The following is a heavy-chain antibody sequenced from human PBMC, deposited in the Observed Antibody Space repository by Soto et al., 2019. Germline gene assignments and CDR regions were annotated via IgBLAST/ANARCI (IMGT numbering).Heavy chain of an antibody. CDR3: AKGPVGLYTSGWYASFDY. V-gene: IGHV3-43*01. CDR1: GFTFDDYT. Sequence: EVQLVESGGVVVQPGGSLRLSCAASGFTFDDYTMHWVRQAPGKGLEWVSLISWDGGSTYYADSVKGRFTISRDNSKIYLYLQMNSLRTEDTALYYCAKGPVGLYTSGWYASFDYWGKGTLVTVSS. CDR2: ISWDGGST. D-gene: IGHD6-19*01. J-gene: IGHJ4*02.